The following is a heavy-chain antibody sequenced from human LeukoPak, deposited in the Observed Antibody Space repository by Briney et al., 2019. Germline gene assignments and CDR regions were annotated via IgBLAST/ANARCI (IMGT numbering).Heavy chain of an antibody. Sequence: ASVKVSCKASGYIFTSYGFAWVRQAPGQGLEWMGWISALNGNTNYAQKFQGRVTMTTDTSTSTAYMELSSLRSEDTAVYYCARLDEYSSSSRYYGMDVWGQGTTVTVSS. CDR1: GYIFTSYG. J-gene: IGHJ6*02. V-gene: IGHV1-18*01. CDR3: ARLDEYSSSSRYYGMDV. D-gene: IGHD6-6*01. CDR2: ISALNGNT.